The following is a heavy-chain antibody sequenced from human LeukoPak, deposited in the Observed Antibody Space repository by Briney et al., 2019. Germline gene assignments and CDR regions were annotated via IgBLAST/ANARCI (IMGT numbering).Heavy chain of an antibody. CDR3: ARDPDRGCSGGSCYYNWFDP. CDR1: GFTFSYFT. Sequence: GGSLRLSCTASGFTFSYFTMHWVRQAPGKGLEWVAVISYDGSNKYYADSVKGRFTISRDNSKNTLYLQMNSLRAEDTAVYYCARDPDRGCSGGSCYYNWFDPWGQGTLVTVSS. V-gene: IGHV3-30*19. J-gene: IGHJ5*02. CDR2: ISYDGSNK. D-gene: IGHD2-15*01.